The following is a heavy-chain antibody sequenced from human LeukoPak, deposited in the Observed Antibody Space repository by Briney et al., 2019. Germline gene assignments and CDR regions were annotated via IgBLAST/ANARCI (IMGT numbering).Heavy chain of an antibody. D-gene: IGHD1-26*01. CDR2: ISYAGST. CDR3: ARIGGSFYYYCYMDV. J-gene: IGHJ6*03. Sequence: PSETLSLTCTVSGGSIRSTSYYWGWIRQPPGKGLEWIGSISYAGSTYYNPSLKSRVTMSVDTSKNQFSLKLNSVTAADTAVYYCARIGGSFYYYCYMDVWGKGTTVTVSS. CDR1: GGSIRSTSYY. V-gene: IGHV4-39*07.